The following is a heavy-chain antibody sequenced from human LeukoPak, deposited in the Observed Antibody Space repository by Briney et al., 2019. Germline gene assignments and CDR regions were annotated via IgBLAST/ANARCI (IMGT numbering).Heavy chain of an antibody. CDR3: ARVPDILTGYLFDY. D-gene: IGHD3-9*01. V-gene: IGHV4-39*07. J-gene: IGHJ4*02. CDR1: GGSISSSSYY. Sequence: SETLSLTCTVSGGSISSSSYYWGWIRQPPGKGLEWIGSIYYSGSTYYNPSLKSRVTISVDTSKNQFSLKLSSVTAADTAVYYCARVPDILTGYLFDYWGQGTLVTVSP. CDR2: IYYSGST.